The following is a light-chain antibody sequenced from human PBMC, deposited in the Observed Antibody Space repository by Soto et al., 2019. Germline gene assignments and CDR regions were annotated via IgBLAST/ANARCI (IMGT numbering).Light chain of an antibody. V-gene: IGLV2-23*01. CDR3: CSYAAISTYV. Sequence: QSALTQPASVSGSPGQSITISCTGTSSDVGSYNLVSWFQHHPGKAPKLIIFEGSKRPSGVSNRFSGFKSGNTAYLTISGVQPEDEADYHCCSYAAISTYVFGAGTKVTVL. J-gene: IGLJ1*01. CDR2: EGS. CDR1: SSDVGSYNL.